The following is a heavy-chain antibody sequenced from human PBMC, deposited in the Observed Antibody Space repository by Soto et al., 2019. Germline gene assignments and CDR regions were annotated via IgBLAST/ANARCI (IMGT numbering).Heavy chain of an antibody. D-gene: IGHD2-8*01. CDR2: ISTYNGNT. CDR3: ARDPYHVLMVNAPNLYGMDV. J-gene: IGHJ6*02. V-gene: IGHV1-18*01. Sequence: QVQLVQSGAEVKKPGASVKVSCKASGYTFTTYDISWVRQAPGQGLEWMGRISTYNGNTNYPQSLQGRLTMTTDTSTTTAAMELRSLRSADTAVYYCARDPYHVLMVNAPNLYGMDVWGQGTTVTVSS. CDR1: GYTFTTYD.